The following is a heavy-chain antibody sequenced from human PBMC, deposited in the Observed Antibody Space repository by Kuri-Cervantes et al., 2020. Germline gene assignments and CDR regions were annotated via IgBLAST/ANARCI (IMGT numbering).Heavy chain of an antibody. CDR3: ARGARHPTYGMDV. V-gene: IGHV4-61*01. D-gene: IGHD1-26*01. Sequence: ESLKISCTVSGGSVSSGSYYWSWIRQPPGKGLEWIGYIYYSGSTNYNPSLKSRVTISVDTSKNQFSLKLSTVTAADTAVYYCARGARHPTYGMDVWGQGTTVTVSS. CDR2: IYYSGST. CDR1: GGSVSSGSYY. J-gene: IGHJ6*02.